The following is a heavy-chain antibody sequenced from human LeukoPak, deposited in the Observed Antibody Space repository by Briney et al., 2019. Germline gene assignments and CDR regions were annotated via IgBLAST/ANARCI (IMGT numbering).Heavy chain of an antibody. CDR1: GYTFTGYC. D-gene: IGHD3-22*01. V-gene: IGHV1-2*02. Sequence: ASVKVSCKASGYTFTGYCIHWVRQAPGLGLEWMGWITPNSGGTNYAQKFQGRVTMTRDTSISKAYMELSRLRSDDTAVYYCARVAAGYDSRPKLLAYWGQGTLVTVSS. J-gene: IGHJ4*02. CDR3: ARVAAGYDSRPKLLAY. CDR2: ITPNSGGT.